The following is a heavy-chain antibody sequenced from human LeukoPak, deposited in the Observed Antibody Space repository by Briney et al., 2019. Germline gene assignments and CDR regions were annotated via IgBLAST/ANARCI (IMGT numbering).Heavy chain of an antibody. CDR3: ARNIPVTRWGY. J-gene: IGHJ4*02. Sequence: GGSLRLSCTASGFTVSNNYMTWVRQAPGKGLEWVSLIYSAGSTYYADSVKGRFTISRDNSKNTVYLQMNSLRAEDTAVYYCARNIPVTRWGYWGQGTLVTVSS. V-gene: IGHV3-66*01. CDR1: GFTVSNNY. CDR2: IYSAGST. D-gene: IGHD2-21*01.